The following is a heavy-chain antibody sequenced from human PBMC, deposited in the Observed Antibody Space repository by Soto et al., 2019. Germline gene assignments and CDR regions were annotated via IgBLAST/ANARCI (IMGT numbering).Heavy chain of an antibody. D-gene: IGHD4-4*01. J-gene: IGHJ6*02. Sequence: QPGGSLRLSCAASGFTFSSYAMHWVRQAPGKGLEWVAVISYDGSNKYYADSVKGHVTITVDKSTSTAYLQWNTLKASDTAMYYCARHISNFRYYYYAMDVWGQGTTVTVSS. CDR1: GFTFSSYA. CDR2: ISYDGSNK. CDR3: ARHISNFRYYYYAMDV. V-gene: IGHV3-30-3*01.